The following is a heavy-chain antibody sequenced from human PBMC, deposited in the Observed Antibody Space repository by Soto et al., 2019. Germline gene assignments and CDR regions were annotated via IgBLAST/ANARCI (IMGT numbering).Heavy chain of an antibody. D-gene: IGHD6-19*01. CDR2: IYYSGST. V-gene: IGHV4-59*01. Sequence: QAQLQESGPGLVKPSETLSLTCTVSGGSISGYYWSWIRQPPGKGLEWIGYIYYSGSTNYNPSLKSRVTTSVDTSKNQFTLKLSSVTAADTAGYYCARAGSGGSPSPQQFDPWGQGTLVTVSS. J-gene: IGHJ5*02. CDR1: GGSISGYY. CDR3: ARAGSGGSPSPQQFDP.